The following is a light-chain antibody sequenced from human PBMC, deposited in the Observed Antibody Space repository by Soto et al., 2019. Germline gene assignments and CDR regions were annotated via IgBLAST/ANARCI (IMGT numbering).Light chain of an antibody. V-gene: IGKV1-5*01. CDR2: DAS. J-gene: IGKJ1*01. Sequence: DIQMTQSPSTLSASVGDRVTITCRASQTINSFLAWYQPTPGKAPKLLIYDASSLQSGVPSRFSGGGSGTEFTLTISSLQPDDFATFHCQQYYRYPWTFGQGTKVEIK. CDR1: QTINSF. CDR3: QQYYRYPWT.